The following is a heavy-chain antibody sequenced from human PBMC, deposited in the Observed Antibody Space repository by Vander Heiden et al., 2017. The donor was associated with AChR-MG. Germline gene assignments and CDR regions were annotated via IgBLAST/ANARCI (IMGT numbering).Heavy chain of an antibody. Sequence: QVQLVESGGGLVKPGGSLSLSCAASGFPFSDYYMSGIRQAPGKGLGWVSYISSSGSTIYYADAVKGRFTISRDNAKNSLYLQMNSLRAEDTAVYYCARDHDNWNYGLDTWGQGTLVTVSS. CDR1: GFPFSDYY. V-gene: IGHV3-11*01. D-gene: IGHD1-7*01. CDR3: ARDHDNWNYGLDT. J-gene: IGHJ5*02. CDR2: ISSSGSTI.